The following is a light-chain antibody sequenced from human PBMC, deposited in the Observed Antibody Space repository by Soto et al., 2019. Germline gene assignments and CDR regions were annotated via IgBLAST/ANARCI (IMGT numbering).Light chain of an antibody. Sequence: DIQMTQSPSTLSAFVGDRVTVSCRASQSISSWLAWYQQKSGKAPKLLIFDASNLQTRVPSRFSGSGSGTEFTLTISSLQPDDFATYYCQQYNTYSWTFGQGTKVDIK. CDR2: DAS. V-gene: IGKV1-5*01. CDR1: QSISSW. J-gene: IGKJ1*01. CDR3: QQYNTYSWT.